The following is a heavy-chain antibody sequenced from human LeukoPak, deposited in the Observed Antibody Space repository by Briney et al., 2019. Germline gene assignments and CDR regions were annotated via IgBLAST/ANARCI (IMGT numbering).Heavy chain of an antibody. CDR2: INHSGST. Sequence: SETLSLTCAVYGGSFSGYYWSWIRQPPGKGLEWIGEINHSGSTNYNPSLKSRVTVSVDTSKNQFSLKLSSVTAADTAVYYCARGPRMITIFGVVSSSYYFDYWGQGTLVTVSS. CDR1: GGSFSGYY. D-gene: IGHD3-3*01. V-gene: IGHV4-34*01. CDR3: ARGPRMITIFGVVSSSYYFDY. J-gene: IGHJ4*02.